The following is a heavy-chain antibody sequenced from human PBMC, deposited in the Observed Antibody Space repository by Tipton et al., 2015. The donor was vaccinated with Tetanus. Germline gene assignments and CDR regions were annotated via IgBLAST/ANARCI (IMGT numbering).Heavy chain of an antibody. Sequence: TLSLTCTVSGDSISSYYWSWIRQPAGKGLEWIGRIYTSGSTNYNPSLKSRVTMSVDTSKNQFSLKLSSVTAADTAVYYCGRVPVDDGAKGGNIDYWGQGTLVTVSS. V-gene: IGHV4-4*07. D-gene: IGHD4-23*01. J-gene: IGHJ4*02. CDR1: GDSISSYY. CDR3: GRVPVDDGAKGGNIDY. CDR2: IYTSGST.